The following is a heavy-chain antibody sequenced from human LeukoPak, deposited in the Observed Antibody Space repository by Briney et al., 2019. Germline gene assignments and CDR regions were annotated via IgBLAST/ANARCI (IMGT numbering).Heavy chain of an antibody. D-gene: IGHD2-21*02. CDR2: ISTGSSYI. CDR3: ARLPAIRLPADY. V-gene: IGHV3-21*01. CDR1: GFTFSSYS. J-gene: IGHJ4*02. Sequence: GGSLRLSCAASGFTFSSYSMNWARQAPGKGLEWVSSISTGSSYIFYADSVKGRFTISRDNAKNSLYLQMNSLRAEDTAVYYCARLPAIRLPADYWGQGTLVAVSS.